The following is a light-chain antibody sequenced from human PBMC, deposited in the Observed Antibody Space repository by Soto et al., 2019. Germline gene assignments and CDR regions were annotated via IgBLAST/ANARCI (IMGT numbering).Light chain of an antibody. V-gene: IGKV1-8*01. CDR3: QQYYSYLALT. CDR1: QGISSY. Sequence: AIRMTQSPSSFSASTGDRVTITCRASQGISSYLAWYQQKPGKAPKLLIYGASTLQSGVPSRFSGSGSGTDFTLTISCLQSEDFATYYCQQYYSYLALTFGGGTKVEIK. CDR2: GAS. J-gene: IGKJ4*01.